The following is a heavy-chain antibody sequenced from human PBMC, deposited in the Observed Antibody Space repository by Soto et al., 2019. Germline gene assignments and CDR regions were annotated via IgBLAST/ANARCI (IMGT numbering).Heavy chain of an antibody. CDR1: GFTFSSYG. CDR2: IWYDGSNK. J-gene: IGHJ4*02. Sequence: QVQLVESGGGVVQPGRSLRLSCAASGFTFSSYGMHWVRQAPGKGLEWVAVIWYDGSNKYYVDSVKGRFTISRDNSKNTLYLQMNSLRAEDTAVYYCARDLSATLLDYWGQGTLVTVSS. V-gene: IGHV3-33*01. CDR3: ARDLSATLLDY. D-gene: IGHD2-15*01.